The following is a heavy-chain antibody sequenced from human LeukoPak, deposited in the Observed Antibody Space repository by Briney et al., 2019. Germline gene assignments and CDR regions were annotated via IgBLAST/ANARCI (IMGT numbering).Heavy chain of an antibody. CDR3: ARVSNGYLDY. J-gene: IGHJ4*02. CDR1: GGSISSHY. V-gene: IGHV4-59*11. CDR2: IYNSGSS. D-gene: IGHD2-8*01. Sequence: SETLSLTCSVSGGSISSHYWSWIRQPPGKGLQWIGNIYNSGSSNYNPSLKSRVTVSVDTSKNQFSLKLSSVTAADTAVYYCARVSNGYLDYWGQGTLATVSS.